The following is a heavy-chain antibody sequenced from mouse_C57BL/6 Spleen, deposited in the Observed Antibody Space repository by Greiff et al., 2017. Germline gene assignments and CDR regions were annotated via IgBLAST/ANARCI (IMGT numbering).Heavy chain of an antibody. CDR2: IRNKANGYTT. CDR1: GFTFTDYY. V-gene: IGHV7-3*01. D-gene: IGHD1-1*01. CDR3: ARYYGSSYDY. J-gene: IGHJ2*01. Sequence: EVKLMESGGGLLPPGGSLSLSCAASGFTFTDYYMSWVRQPPGKALAWLGFIRNKANGYTTEYSASVKGRFTISRDNSQSILYLQMNALRAEDSATYYCARYYGSSYDYWGQGTTLTVAS.